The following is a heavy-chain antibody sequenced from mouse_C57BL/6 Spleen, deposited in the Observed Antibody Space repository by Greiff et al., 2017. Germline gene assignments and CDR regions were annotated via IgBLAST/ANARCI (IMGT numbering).Heavy chain of an antibody. D-gene: IGHD2-4*01. CDR1: GYTFTSYW. CDR2: IYPGSGST. J-gene: IGHJ2*01. V-gene: IGHV1-55*01. Sequence: QVQLKESGAELVKPGASVKMSCKASGYTFTSYWITWVKQRPGQGLEWIGDIYPGSGSTNYNEKFKSKATLTVDTSSSTAYMQLSSLTSEDSAVYYCARSWVYYDSFDYWGQGTTLTVSS. CDR3: ARSWVYYDSFDY.